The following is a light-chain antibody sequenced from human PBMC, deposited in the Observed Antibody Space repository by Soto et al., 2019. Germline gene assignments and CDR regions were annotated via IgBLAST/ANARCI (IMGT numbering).Light chain of an antibody. CDR2: GAS. V-gene: IGKV3-15*01. CDR1: QSVRNK. J-gene: IGKJ4*01. CDR3: QHYSDWPLT. Sequence: IVMTQPPATLSVSPGERATLSCRASQSVRNKLAWYQQKPGQAPRLLIYGASTRASGIPARFSGSGSGTEFTLTISSLQSEDFAVYYCQHYSDWPLTFGGGTKVDIK.